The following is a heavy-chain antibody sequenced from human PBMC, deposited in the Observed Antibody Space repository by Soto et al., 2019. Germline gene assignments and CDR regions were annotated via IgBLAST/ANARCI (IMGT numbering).Heavy chain of an antibody. J-gene: IGHJ4*02. CDR1: GFTFSSYA. V-gene: IGHV3-23*01. CDR3: AKVGVIAYTKTSFDY. CDR2: ISGSGGST. Sequence: GGSLRLSCAASGFTFSSYAMSWVRQAPGKGLEWVSAISGSGGSTYYADSVKGRFTISRDNSKNTLYLQMNSVRAEDTAVYYCAKVGVIAYTKTSFDYWGQGTLVTVSS. D-gene: IGHD3-16*01.